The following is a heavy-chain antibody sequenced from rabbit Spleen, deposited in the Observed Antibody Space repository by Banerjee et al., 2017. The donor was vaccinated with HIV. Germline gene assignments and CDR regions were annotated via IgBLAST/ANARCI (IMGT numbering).Heavy chain of an antibody. CDR1: GFDISSYY. J-gene: IGHJ4*02. D-gene: IGHD4-1*01. CDR2: INPGGAP. Sequence: EESGGRLVTPGTPLTLTYTASGFDISSYYMQWVRQAPGKGLEYIGFINPGGAPYYASWAKGRFTISRTSTTVDLKITSPTTEDTAIYFCVREVVAGSDIWGPGTLVTV. CDR3: VREVVAGSDI. V-gene: IGHV1S69*01.